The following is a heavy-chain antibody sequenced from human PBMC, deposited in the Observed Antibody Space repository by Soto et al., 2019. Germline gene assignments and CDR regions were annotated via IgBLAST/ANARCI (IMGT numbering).Heavy chain of an antibody. D-gene: IGHD2-15*01. CDR1: GFTFSSYG. CDR2: ISYDGSNK. V-gene: IGHV3-30*18. CDR3: AKDHGPCSGGSCPPRYYYGMDV. J-gene: IGHJ6*02. Sequence: QMQVVESGGGMVQPGRSLRLSCAASGFTFSSYGMHWVRQAPGKGLEWVAVISYDGSNKYYADSVKGRLTISRDNSKNTLYLQMNSLRAEDTAVYYCAKDHGPCSGGSCPPRYYYGMDVWGQGTTVTVSS.